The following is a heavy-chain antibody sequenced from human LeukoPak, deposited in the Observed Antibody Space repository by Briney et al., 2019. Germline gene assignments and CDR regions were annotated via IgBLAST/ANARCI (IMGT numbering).Heavy chain of an antibody. D-gene: IGHD4-23*01. Sequence: QPGGSLKLSCAASGFTFSGSAMHWVRQASGKGLEWVGRIRSKANSYATAYAASVKGRFTISRDDSKNTAYLQVNSLKTEDTAVYYCTRPSAVDGMDVWGQGTTVTVSS. CDR2: IRSKANSYAT. CDR1: GFTFSGSA. CDR3: TRPSAVDGMDV. J-gene: IGHJ6*02. V-gene: IGHV3-73*01.